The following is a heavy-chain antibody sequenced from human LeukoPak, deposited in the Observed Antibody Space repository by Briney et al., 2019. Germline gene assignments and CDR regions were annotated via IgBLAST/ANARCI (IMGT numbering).Heavy chain of an antibody. D-gene: IGHD3-10*01. J-gene: IGHJ5*02. Sequence: SVKVSCKASGGTFSSYAISWVRQAPGQGLEWMGGIIPIFGTANYAQKFQGRVTITADESTSTAYMELSSLRSEDTAVYYCASAPTYYYGSGLAGFDPWGQGTLVTVSS. CDR3: ASAPTYYYGSGLAGFDP. CDR2: IIPIFGTA. V-gene: IGHV1-69*13. CDR1: GGTFSSYA.